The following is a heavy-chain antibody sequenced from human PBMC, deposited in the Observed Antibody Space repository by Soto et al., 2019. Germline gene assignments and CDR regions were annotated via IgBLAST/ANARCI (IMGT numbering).Heavy chain of an antibody. CDR3: VTNPDGDRIVY. V-gene: IGHV3-23*01. CDR1: GFTISNYA. CDR2: ISGRDDTA. D-gene: IGHD3-3*01. J-gene: IGHJ4*02. Sequence: AETLTLSCVASGFTISNYAMSWVRLPPGKGLEWVSAISGRDDTASDADSARSRFTISRDNSKNTLFLHMNGLRVEHMAIYYWVTNPDGDRIVYWGQGALVTVSS.